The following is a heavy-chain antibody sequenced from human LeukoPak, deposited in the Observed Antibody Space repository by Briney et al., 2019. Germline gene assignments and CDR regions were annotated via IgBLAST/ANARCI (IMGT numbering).Heavy chain of an antibody. CDR1: GFTFSSYA. CDR3: ARSEPITMVRGVIRPYYFDY. J-gene: IGHJ4*02. V-gene: IGHV3-30*04. CDR2: ISYDGSNK. Sequence: PGGSLRLSCAASGFTFSSYAMHWVRQAPGKGLEWVAVISYDGSNKYYADSVKGRFTISRDNSKNTLYLQMNSLRAEDTAVYYCARSEPITMVRGVIRPYYFDYWGQGTLVTVSS. D-gene: IGHD3-10*01.